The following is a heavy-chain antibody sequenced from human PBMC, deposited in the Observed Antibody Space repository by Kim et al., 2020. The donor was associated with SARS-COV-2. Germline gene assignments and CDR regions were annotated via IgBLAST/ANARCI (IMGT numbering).Heavy chain of an antibody. V-gene: IGHV4-4*02. D-gene: IGHD6-19*01. Sequence: LKSRVTISVDKSKTQFSLKLSSVTAADTAVYYCARGIAVAGYYYYYGMDVWGQGTTVTVSS. J-gene: IGHJ6*02. CDR3: ARGIAVAGYYYYYGMDV.